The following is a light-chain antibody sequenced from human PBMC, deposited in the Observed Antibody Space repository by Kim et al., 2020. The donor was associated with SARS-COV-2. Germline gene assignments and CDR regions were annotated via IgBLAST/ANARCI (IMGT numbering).Light chain of an antibody. J-gene: IGKJ1*01. CDR3: QQYNSDSPT. CDR2: AAS. CDR1: QDISSC. Sequence: DIQMTQSPSSLSASVGDRVTITCRASQDISSCLVWYQQKPGKVPKLLIYAASSLESGVPSRFSGSGSGTEITLTISSLQPDDFATYYCQQYNSDSPTFGQGTKVDIK. V-gene: IGKV1-5*01.